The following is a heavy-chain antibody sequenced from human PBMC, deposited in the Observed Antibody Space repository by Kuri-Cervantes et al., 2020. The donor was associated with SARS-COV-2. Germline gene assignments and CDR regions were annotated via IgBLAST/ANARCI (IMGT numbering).Heavy chain of an antibody. V-gene: IGHV1-69*06. CDR2: IIPLFGTT. CDR3: ARGDPSGSYRGYFDP. J-gene: IGHJ5*02. D-gene: IGHD3-10*01. CDR1: GGTFSSYA. Sequence: SVKVSCKASGGTFSSYAVTWVRQSPGQGLEWMGRIIPLFGTTIYAQKFQGRVTLTADKSTNTAYMELSSLRSEDTAVYFRARGDPSGSYRGYFDPWGQGTRVNVSS.